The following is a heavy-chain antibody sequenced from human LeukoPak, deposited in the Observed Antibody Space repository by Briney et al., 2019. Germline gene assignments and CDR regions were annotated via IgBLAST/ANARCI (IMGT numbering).Heavy chain of an antibody. V-gene: IGHV4-4*07. CDR1: GVSISRYY. D-gene: IGHD4-23*01. CDR2: IQTSGST. CDR3: AGDHQDYGANSALWY. Sequence: SETLSLTCTVSGVSISRYYWSWIRQPAGKGLQWIGRIQTSGSTNYNPSLESRIIMSVDTSKNQPSLKLTSVTAADTAVYYCAGDHQDYGANSALWYWGEGTLVIVSS. J-gene: IGHJ4*02.